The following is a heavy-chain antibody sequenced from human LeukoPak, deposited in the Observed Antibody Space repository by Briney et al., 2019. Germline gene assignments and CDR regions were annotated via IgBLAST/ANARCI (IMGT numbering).Heavy chain of an antibody. CDR1: GFTFSSYG. CDR3: ARGKSSSWYYFDY. CDR2: IRFDGSDK. V-gene: IGHV3-30*02. Sequence: GGSLRLSCAASGFTFSSYGMHWVRQAPGKGPEWVAFIRFDGSDKYYADSVKGRFTISRDNSKNTLYVQMNSLRVEDTAVYYCARGKSSSWYYFDYWGQGTLVTVSS. J-gene: IGHJ4*02. D-gene: IGHD6-13*01.